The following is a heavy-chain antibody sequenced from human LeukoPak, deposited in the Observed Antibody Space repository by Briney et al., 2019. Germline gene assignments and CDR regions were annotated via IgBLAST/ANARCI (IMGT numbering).Heavy chain of an antibody. CDR1: GFTFSSYS. Sequence: GGSLRLSCAASGFTFSSYSMNWVRQAPGKGLEWVSSISSSSSYIYYADSVKGRFTISRDNAKNLLYLQMNSLRAEDTAVYYCARDPLSGSYGEYYYYMDVWGKGTTVTVSS. V-gene: IGHV3-21*01. D-gene: IGHD1-26*01. CDR3: ARDPLSGSYGEYYYYMDV. CDR2: ISSSSSYI. J-gene: IGHJ6*03.